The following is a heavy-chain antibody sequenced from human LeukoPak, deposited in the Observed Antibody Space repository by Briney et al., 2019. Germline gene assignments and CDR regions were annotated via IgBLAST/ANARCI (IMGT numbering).Heavy chain of an antibody. V-gene: IGHV3-11*01. CDR2: ISDRGSTV. CDR1: GFAFSDYF. D-gene: IGHD3-10*01. J-gene: IGHJ6*02. CDR3: AKDMGSGSPRDYGMDV. Sequence: GGSLRLSCAASGFAFSDYFMGWIRRAPGKGLEFISYISDRGSTVYYADSVKGRFTVSRDNAENSLYLHMDSLRAEDTAVYYCAKDMGSGSPRDYGMDVWGLGTTVTVSS.